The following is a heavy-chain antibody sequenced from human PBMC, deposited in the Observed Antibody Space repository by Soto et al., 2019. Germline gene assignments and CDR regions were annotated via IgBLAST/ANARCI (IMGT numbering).Heavy chain of an antibody. CDR2: IYYSGST. D-gene: IGHD4-17*01. CDR1: GGSISSYY. V-gene: IGHV4-59*01. CDR3: ASARGMTTGTYYYYYGMDV. Sequence: SLTCTVSGGSISSYYWSWIRQPPGKGLEWIGYIYYSGSTNYNPSLKSRVTISVDTSKNQFSLKLSSVTAADTAVYYCASARGMTTGTYYYYYGMDVWGQGTTVTVSS. J-gene: IGHJ6*02.